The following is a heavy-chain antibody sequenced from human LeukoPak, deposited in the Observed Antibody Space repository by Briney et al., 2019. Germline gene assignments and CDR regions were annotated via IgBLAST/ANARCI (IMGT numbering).Heavy chain of an antibody. CDR1: GGSLSGSY. CDR2: INHSERT. CDR3: ARDQCSSINCPLRF. J-gene: IGHJ4*02. Sequence: SETLSLTCAVYGGSLSGSYCTWIRQSPEKRLEWIVGINHSERTNYNPSLESRATISVYTSNNQFSLKLRSVTAADTGVYYCARDQCSSINCPLRFWGQGTLVTVFS. V-gene: IGHV4-34*01. D-gene: IGHD2-2*01.